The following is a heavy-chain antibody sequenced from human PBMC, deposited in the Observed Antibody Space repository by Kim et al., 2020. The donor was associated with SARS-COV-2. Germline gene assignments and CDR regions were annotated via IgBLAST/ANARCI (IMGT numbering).Heavy chain of an antibody. V-gene: IGHV3-7*01. CDR3: AREMSYYDSSGYSN. Sequence: VDSVKGRFTISRDNAKNSLYLQMNSLRAEDTAVYYCAREMSYYDSSGYSNWGQGTLVTVSS. J-gene: IGHJ4*02. D-gene: IGHD3-22*01.